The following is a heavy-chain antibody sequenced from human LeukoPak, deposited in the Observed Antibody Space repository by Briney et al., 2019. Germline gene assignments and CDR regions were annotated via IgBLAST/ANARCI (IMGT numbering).Heavy chain of an antibody. D-gene: IGHD3-22*01. CDR2: ISYDGSNK. V-gene: IGHV3-30*01. J-gene: IGHJ4*02. CDR3: AREDSSGYYDY. Sequence: GGSLRLSCAASGFTFSSYAMHWVRQAPGKGLEWVAVISYDGSNKYYADSVKGRFTISRDNSKNALYLQMNSLRAEGTAVYYCAREDSSGYYDYWGQGTLVTVSS. CDR1: GFTFSSYA.